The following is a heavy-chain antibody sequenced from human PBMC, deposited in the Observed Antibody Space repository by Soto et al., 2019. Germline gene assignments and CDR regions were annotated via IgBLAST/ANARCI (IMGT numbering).Heavy chain of an antibody. J-gene: IGHJ5*02. CDR1: GGSITSSSHF. CDR3: AGQTFTIAAASYGRSNWFDP. Sequence: LSLTCSASGGSITSSSHFWGWVRQPPGKGLEWIGTIYFTGNTYYTPSLKSRLTMSIDTSKNEFSLRLNSVTAADTAVYYCAGQTFTIAAASYGRSNWFDPWGPGTLVTVSS. D-gene: IGHD6-25*01. V-gene: IGHV4-39*01. CDR2: IYFTGNT.